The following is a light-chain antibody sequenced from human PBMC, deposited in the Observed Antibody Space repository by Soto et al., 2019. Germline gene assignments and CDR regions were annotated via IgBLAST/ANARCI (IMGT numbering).Light chain of an antibody. CDR3: SSYTSSSTRV. V-gene: IGLV2-14*03. CDR1: SSDVGGYKY. CDR2: DIR. Sequence: QSALTQPASVSGSPGQSITISCTGTSSDVGGYKYVSWYQQHPGKAPNLLIYDIRNRPSGVSNRFSGSKSGNTASLTISGLQAEDEADYYCSSYTSSSTRVFGTGTKVSGL. J-gene: IGLJ1*01.